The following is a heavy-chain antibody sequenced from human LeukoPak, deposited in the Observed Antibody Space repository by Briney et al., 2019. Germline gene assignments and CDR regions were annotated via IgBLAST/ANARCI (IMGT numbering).Heavy chain of an antibody. V-gene: IGHV1-3*01. CDR1: GYTFTRYS. CDR3: ARVLYQWSVARNYFDY. D-gene: IGHD5-12*01. Sequence: ASVKVSSKASGYTFTRYSMHSGRHAPRQRLWRMGWLNAGNGNTKSSQKFQDTVTITRDTSASTAYMELSRLRSEDTAVYYCARVLYQWSVARNYFDYWGQGALVTVSS. CDR2: LNAGNGNT. J-gene: IGHJ4*02.